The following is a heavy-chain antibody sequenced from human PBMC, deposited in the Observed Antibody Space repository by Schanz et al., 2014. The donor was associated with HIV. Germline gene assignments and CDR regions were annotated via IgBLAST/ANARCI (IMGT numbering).Heavy chain of an antibody. V-gene: IGHV3-23*01. CDR2: ISSSSSYI. Sequence: EVQLLESGGGLVQPGGSLRLSCAASRFTFSSFAMGWVRQAPGKGLEWVSSISSSSSYIYYADSVKGRFAISRDNSKNTLYLQMNSLRAEDTAVYYCYGDESGYWGQGTLVTVSS. D-gene: IGHD4-17*01. CDR1: RFTFSSFA. J-gene: IGHJ4*02. CDR3: YGDESGY.